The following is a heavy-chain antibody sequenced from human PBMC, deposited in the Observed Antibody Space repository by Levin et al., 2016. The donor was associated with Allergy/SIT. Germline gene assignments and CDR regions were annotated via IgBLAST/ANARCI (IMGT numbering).Heavy chain of an antibody. J-gene: IGHJ4*02. CDR2: IRSKANNYAT. D-gene: IGHD6-19*01. Sequence: VRQMPGKGLEWVARIRSKANNYATLYAASVKGRFTISRDDSQNTAYLQMNSLKTEDTAVYFCTKSGQLAAYDYWGQGTLVTVSS. V-gene: IGHV3-73*01. CDR3: TKSGQLAAYDY.